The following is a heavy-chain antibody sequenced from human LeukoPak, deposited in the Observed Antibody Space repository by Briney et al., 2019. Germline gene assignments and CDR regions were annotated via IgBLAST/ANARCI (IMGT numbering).Heavy chain of an antibody. CDR1: GFTFSSYG. CDR2: IRYDGSNK. CDR3: ARVSIGSYHFDI. D-gene: IGHD1-26*01. V-gene: IGHV3-30*02. Sequence: PGGSLRLSCATSGFTFSSYGMHWVRQAPGKGLEWVAFIRYDGSNKYYADSVKGRFTISRDNSKDTLYLQMNSLRAEDTAVYYCARVSIGSYHFDIWGQGTMVTVSS. J-gene: IGHJ3*02.